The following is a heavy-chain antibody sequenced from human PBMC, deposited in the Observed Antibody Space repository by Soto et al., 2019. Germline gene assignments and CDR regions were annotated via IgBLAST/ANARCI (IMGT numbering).Heavy chain of an antibody. V-gene: IGHV1-18*04. D-gene: IGHD2-15*01. Sequence: GSSVKVSGKTSCYTFTNYGITWVRQAPGQGLKWMGWISAYNGDTNYAQKFQGRVIMTTDTSTTTAYMELRSLRSGDTAVYYCARGPAGGLRGGVSYWGQGTLVTVSS. J-gene: IGHJ4*02. CDR3: ARGPAGGLRGGVSY. CDR2: ISAYNGDT. CDR1: CYTFTNYG.